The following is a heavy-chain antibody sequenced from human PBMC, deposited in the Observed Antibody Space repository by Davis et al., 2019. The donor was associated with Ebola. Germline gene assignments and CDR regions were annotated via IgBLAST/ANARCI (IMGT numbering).Heavy chain of an antibody. CDR2: LSGGSGTT. CDR1: GFTFTSHA. CDR3: AKIGVRHSGDY. Sequence: GVLKISCVASGFTFTSHAMSWVRQAPGKGLEWVSALSGGSGTTHYADSVKGRFTIIRDNSRNTVFLQMNSLRVEDTAVYYCAKIGVRHSGDYWGQGTVVTVSS. V-gene: IGHV3-23*01. J-gene: IGHJ4*02. D-gene: IGHD3-10*01.